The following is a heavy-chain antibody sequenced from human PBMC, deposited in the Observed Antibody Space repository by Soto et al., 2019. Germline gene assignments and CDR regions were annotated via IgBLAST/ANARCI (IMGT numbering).Heavy chain of an antibody. CDR2: INHSGST. Sequence: ETLSLTCAVYGGSFSGYYWSWIRQPPGKGLEWIGEINHSGSTNYNPSLKSRVTISVDTSKNQFSLKLSSVTAADTAVYYCQYSGYDSPDYWGQGTLVTVSS. CDR1: GGSFSGYY. D-gene: IGHD5-12*01. V-gene: IGHV4-34*01. CDR3: QYSGYDSPDY. J-gene: IGHJ4*02.